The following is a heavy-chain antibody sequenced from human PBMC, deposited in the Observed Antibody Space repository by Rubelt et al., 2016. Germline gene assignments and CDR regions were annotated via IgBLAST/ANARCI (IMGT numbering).Heavy chain of an antibody. CDR1: GYTFTSYG. CDR2: ISAYNGNT. V-gene: IGHV1-18*01. D-gene: IGHD1-26*01. Sequence: QVQLVQSGAEVKKPGASVKVSCKASGYTFTSYGITWVRQAPGQGLEWMGWISAYNGNTNYAQKFQGRVTMNTDTSTSTAYMELRSLSSDDTAVYYCAKDPVSVGARTHWGQGTLVTVSS. CDR3: AKDPVSVGARTH. J-gene: IGHJ4*02.